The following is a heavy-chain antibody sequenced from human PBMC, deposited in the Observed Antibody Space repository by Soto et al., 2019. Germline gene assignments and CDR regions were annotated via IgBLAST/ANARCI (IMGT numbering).Heavy chain of an antibody. Sequence: GGSLRLSCSASGFTFSSYAMHWVRQAPGKGLEYVSAISSNGGSTYYADSVKGRFTISRDNSKNTLYLQMSSLRAEDTAVYYCVKGSGWLRLRIRAAAGRESFDYWGQGTLVTVSS. CDR2: ISSNGGST. V-gene: IGHV3-64D*06. CDR1: GFTFSSYA. CDR3: VKGSGWLRLRIRAAAGRESFDY. D-gene: IGHD6-13*01. J-gene: IGHJ4*02.